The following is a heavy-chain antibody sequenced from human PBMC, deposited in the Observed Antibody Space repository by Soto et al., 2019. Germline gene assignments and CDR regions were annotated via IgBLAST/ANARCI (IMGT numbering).Heavy chain of an antibody. CDR2: IYYSGST. CDR3: AREGYYYDGSGQNWFDP. CDR1: GGSISSGGYY. J-gene: IGHJ5*02. D-gene: IGHD3-22*01. V-gene: IGHV4-31*03. Sequence: SETLSLTCTVSGGSISSGGYYWRWIRQHPGKGLEWIGYIYYSGSTYYNPSLKSRVTISVDTSKNQFSLKLSSVTAADTAVYYCAREGYYYDGSGQNWFDPWGQGTLVTVSS.